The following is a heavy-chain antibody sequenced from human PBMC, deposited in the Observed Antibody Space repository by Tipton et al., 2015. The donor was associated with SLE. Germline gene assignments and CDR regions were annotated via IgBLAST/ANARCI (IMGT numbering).Heavy chain of an antibody. V-gene: IGHV4-30-4*08. CDR1: GGSISSGDYY. J-gene: IGHJ3*02. D-gene: IGHD2-15*01. Sequence: TLSLTCTVSGGSISSGDYYWSWIRQPPGKGLEWIGYIYYSGSTYYNPSLKSRVTISVDTSKNQFSLKLSSVTAADTAVYYCARDPAVRYCSGGSCSKDAFDIWGQGTMVTVSS. CDR2: IYYSGST. CDR3: ARDPAVRYCSGGSCSKDAFDI.